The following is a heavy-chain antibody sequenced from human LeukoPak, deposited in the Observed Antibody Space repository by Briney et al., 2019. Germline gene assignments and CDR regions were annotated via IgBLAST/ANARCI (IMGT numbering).Heavy chain of an antibody. Sequence: GGSLRLSCAASGFTFSDYYMSWLRQAPGKGLEWVSYTSSSGSTIYYADSVRGRFTISRDNAKNSLYLQMNSLRAEDTAVYYCTTGVPEETHSSGWYFDYWGQGTLVTVSS. CDR1: GFTFSDYY. CDR2: TSSSGSTI. V-gene: IGHV3-11*01. CDR3: TTGVPEETHSSGWYFDY. D-gene: IGHD6-19*01. J-gene: IGHJ4*02.